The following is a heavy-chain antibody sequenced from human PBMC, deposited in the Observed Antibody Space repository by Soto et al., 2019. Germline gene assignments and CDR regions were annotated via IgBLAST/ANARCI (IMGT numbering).Heavy chain of an antibody. Sequence: QITLKESGPTLVKPTQTLTLTCTFSGFSLSTSGVGVGWIRQPPGKALEWLALIYWDDDKRYSPSLKSRLTITKDXXKXQXXLTMTNMDPVDTATYYCAHKLFSSIAARVGVYFDYWGQGTLVTVSS. CDR2: IYWDDDK. V-gene: IGHV2-5*02. D-gene: IGHD6-6*01. CDR1: GFSLSTSGVG. J-gene: IGHJ4*02. CDR3: AHKLFSSIAARVGVYFDY.